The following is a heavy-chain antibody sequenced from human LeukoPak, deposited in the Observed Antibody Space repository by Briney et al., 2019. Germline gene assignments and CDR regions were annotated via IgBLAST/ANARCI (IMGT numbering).Heavy chain of an antibody. J-gene: IGHJ6*02. CDR1: GYTLTELS. D-gene: IGHD2-2*01. CDR2: FDPEDGET. V-gene: IGHV1-24*01. Sequence: ASVKVSCKVSGYTLTELSMHWVRQAPGKGLEWMGGFDPEDGETIYAQKFQGRVTMTEDTSTDTAYMELSSLRSEDTAVYYCATQYHGAYYYYYGMDVWGQGTTVTVSS. CDR3: ATQYHGAYYYYYGMDV.